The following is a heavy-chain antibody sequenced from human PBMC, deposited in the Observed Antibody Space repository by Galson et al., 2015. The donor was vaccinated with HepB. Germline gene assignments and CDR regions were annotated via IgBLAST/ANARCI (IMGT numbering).Heavy chain of an antibody. J-gene: IGHJ4*02. CDR2: FFWDDDK. Sequence: PALVKPTQTLTLTCTFSGFSLDTGGVGVGWIRQPPGKALEWLALFFWDDDKRYSPSLKSRLTVTKDPSKDPVVLTMTNMDPVDTATYYCAHEISGDHFDSFGYYFDYWGPGTLVTVSS. CDR1: GFSLDTGGVG. CDR3: AHEISGDHFDSFGYYFDY. D-gene: IGHD3-22*01. V-gene: IGHV2-5*02.